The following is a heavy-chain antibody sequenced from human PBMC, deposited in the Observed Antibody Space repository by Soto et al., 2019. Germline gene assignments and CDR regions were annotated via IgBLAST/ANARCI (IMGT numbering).Heavy chain of an antibody. Sequence: SETLSLTCTVAGGPISSYYWSWIRQPPGKGLEWIGYIYYSGSTNYNPSLKSRVTISVDTSKNQFSLKLSSVTAADTAVYYCARVDYYGSGYYGMDVWGQGTTVTVS. CDR2: IYYSGST. CDR1: GGPISSYY. J-gene: IGHJ6*02. V-gene: IGHV4-59*01. D-gene: IGHD3-10*01. CDR3: ARVDYYGSGYYGMDV.